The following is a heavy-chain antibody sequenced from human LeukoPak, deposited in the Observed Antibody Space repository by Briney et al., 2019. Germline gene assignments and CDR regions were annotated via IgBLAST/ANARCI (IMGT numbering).Heavy chain of an antibody. D-gene: IGHD4-11*01. CDR3: ARMTTHRDEYYYGMDV. V-gene: IGHV3-15*01. CDR1: GFTFSSYW. J-gene: IGHJ6*02. Sequence: GGSLRLSCAASGFTFSSYWMSWVRQAPGKGLEWVGRIKSKTDGGTTDYAAPVKGRFTISRDDSKNTLYLQMNSLKTEDTAVYYCARMTTHRDEYYYGMDVWGQGTTVTVSS. CDR2: IKSKTDGGTT.